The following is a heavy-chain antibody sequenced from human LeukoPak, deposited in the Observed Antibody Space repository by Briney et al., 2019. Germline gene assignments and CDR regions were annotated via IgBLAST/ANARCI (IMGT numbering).Heavy chain of an antibody. V-gene: IGHV3-7*01. CDR2: IKQDGSEK. CDR3: ARDNGVVHGVYYMDV. Sequence: TGGSLRLSCAASGFTFSNYWMTWVRQAPGKGLEWLADIKQDGSEKLYVNSVRGRFTISRDNAKMSLFLQMNSLRAEDTAVYYCARDNGVVHGVYYMDVWGKGTTVTVS. CDR1: GFTFSNYW. D-gene: IGHD3-3*01. J-gene: IGHJ6*03.